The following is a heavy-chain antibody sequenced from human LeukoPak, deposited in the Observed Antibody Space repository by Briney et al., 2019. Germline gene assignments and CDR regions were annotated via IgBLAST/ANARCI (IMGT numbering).Heavy chain of an antibody. D-gene: IGHD3-16*02. CDR3: ARGLAYRSRLGELSFNH. Sequence: SETLSLTCAVYGGSFSGYYWSWIRQPPGKGLEWIGEINRSGSTNYNPSLKSRVTISVDTSKNQFSLKLSSVTAADTAVYYCARGLAYRSRLGELSFNHWGQGTLVTVSS. CDR1: GGSFSGYY. J-gene: IGHJ5*02. CDR2: INRSGST. V-gene: IGHV4-34*01.